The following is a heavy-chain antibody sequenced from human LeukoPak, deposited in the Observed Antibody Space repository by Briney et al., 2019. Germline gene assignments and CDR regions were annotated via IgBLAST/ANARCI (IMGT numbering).Heavy chain of an antibody. V-gene: IGHV1-24*01. Sequence: GASVKVSCKVSGYTLTELSMHWVRQAPGKGLEWMGGFDPEDGETIYAQKFQGRVTMTEDTSTDTAYMELSSLRSEDTAVYYCAAGLSGITILGVVMKFDYWGQGTLVTVSS. D-gene: IGHD3-3*01. CDR1: GYTLTELS. CDR3: AAGLSGITILGVVMKFDY. J-gene: IGHJ4*02. CDR2: FDPEDGET.